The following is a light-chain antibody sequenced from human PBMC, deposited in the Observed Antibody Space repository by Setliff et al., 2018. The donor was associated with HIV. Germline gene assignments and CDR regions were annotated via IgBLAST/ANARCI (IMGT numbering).Light chain of an antibody. CDR2: RNN. J-gene: IGLJ2*01. CDR3: QSYDTNLSVV. Sequence: QSVLTQPPSVSGAPGQRIIISCTGNNSNIGAGYHVHWYQHLPGTAPKLIIYRNNNRPSGVPDRLSGSKSGTSASLAITGLQAEDEGDYYCQSYDTNLSVVFGGGTKVTVL. CDR1: NSNIGAGYH. V-gene: IGLV1-40*01.